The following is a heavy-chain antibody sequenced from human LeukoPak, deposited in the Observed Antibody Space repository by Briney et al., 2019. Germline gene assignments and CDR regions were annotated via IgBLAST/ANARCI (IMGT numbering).Heavy chain of an antibody. D-gene: IGHD3-22*01. CDR3: ARDASDYYYDSSPRGYFDY. CDR2: ISYDGSNK. J-gene: IGHJ4*02. CDR1: GFTFSSYG. Sequence: PGGSLRLSCAASGFTFSSYGMHWVRQAPGKGLEWVAVISYDGSNKYYADSVKGRFTISRDNSKNTLYLQMNSLRAEDTAVYYCARDASDYYYDSSPRGYFDYWGRGTLVTVSS. V-gene: IGHV3-30*03.